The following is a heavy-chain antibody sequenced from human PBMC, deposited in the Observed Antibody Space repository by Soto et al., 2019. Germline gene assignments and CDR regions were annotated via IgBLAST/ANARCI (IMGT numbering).Heavy chain of an antibody. J-gene: IGHJ4*02. CDR1: GGTFSSYA. Sequence: QVQLVQSGAEVKKPGSSVNVSCKASGGTFSSYAISWVRQAPGQGLEWMGGNIPIFGTANDAQKFQGRVTITADESTSTAYMELSSLRSEDTAVYYCARNPRGRELPYFDYWGQGTLVTVSS. CDR3: ARNPRGRELPYFDY. D-gene: IGHD1-26*01. CDR2: NIPIFGTA. V-gene: IGHV1-69*01.